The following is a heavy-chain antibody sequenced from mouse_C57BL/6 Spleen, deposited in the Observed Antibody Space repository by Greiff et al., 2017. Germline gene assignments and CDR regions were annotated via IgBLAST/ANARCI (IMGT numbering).Heavy chain of an antibody. CDR1: GYTFTDYN. CDR3: ARGWDWYLDF. D-gene: IGHD1-1*02. CDR2: INPNNGGT. Sequence: EVQLQQSGPELVKPGASVKMSCKASGYTFTDYNMHWVKQSHGQSLEWIGYINPNNGGTSYNQKFKGKATLTANKSSSTAYMELRSLTSEDAAVYYCARGWDWYLDFWGKGTTVTVSS. V-gene: IGHV1-22*01. J-gene: IGHJ1*03.